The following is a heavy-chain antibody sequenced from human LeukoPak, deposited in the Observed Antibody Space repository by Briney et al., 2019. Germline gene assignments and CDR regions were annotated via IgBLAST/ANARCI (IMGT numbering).Heavy chain of an antibody. Sequence: ASVTVSCKASGYTFNRYGMNWARQAPGQGLEWMGWINTNTGNPTYAQGFTGRFVFSLDTSVSTAYLQINSLKAEDTAVYYCARDSISGSYVHYDNWGQGTLVTVSS. CDR2: INTNTGNP. J-gene: IGHJ4*02. CDR3: ARDSISGSYVHYDN. CDR1: GYTFNRYG. D-gene: IGHD1-26*01. V-gene: IGHV7-4-1*02.